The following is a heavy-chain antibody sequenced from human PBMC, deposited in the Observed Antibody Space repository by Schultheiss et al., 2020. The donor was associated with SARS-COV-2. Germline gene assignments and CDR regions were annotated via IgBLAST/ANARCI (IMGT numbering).Heavy chain of an antibody. J-gene: IGHJ4*02. CDR3: ARVGRVDDY. V-gene: IGHV4-34*01. Sequence: SETLSLTCAVSGYSISSGYYWSWIRQPPGKGLEWIGEINHSGSTNYNPSLKSRVTISVDTSKNQFSLKLSSVTAADTAVYYCARVGRVDDYWGQGTLVTVSS. CDR2: INHSGST. CDR1: GYSISSGYY. D-gene: IGHD3-10*01.